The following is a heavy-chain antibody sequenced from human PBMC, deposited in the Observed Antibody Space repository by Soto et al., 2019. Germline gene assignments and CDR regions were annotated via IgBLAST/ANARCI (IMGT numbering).Heavy chain of an antibody. Sequence: VGSLRLSCAASGFTFTRYSMNWVRQAPGKGLEWVSSISSTTNYIYYANSVKARFTIFRVNAKNSLYLQINSLRAEDTAVYYCARGGIGMVGTFDHWGQGTLVTVSS. J-gene: IGHJ4*02. CDR3: ARGGIGMVGTFDH. D-gene: IGHD3-10*02. CDR1: GFTFTRYS. V-gene: IGHV3-21*01. CDR2: ISSTTNYI.